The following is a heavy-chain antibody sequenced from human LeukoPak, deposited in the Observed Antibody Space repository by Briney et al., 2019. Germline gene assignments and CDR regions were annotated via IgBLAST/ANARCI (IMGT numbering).Heavy chain of an antibody. D-gene: IGHD5-12*01. V-gene: IGHV1-69*13. Sequence: SVKVSCKASGGTFSSYAISWVRQAPGQGLEWMGGIIPIFGTANYAQKFQGRVTITADESTSTAYMELSSLRSEDTAVYYCASGDYSGYDDNWFDPWGQGTLVTVSS. J-gene: IGHJ5*02. CDR1: GGTFSSYA. CDR2: IIPIFGTA. CDR3: ASGDYSGYDDNWFDP.